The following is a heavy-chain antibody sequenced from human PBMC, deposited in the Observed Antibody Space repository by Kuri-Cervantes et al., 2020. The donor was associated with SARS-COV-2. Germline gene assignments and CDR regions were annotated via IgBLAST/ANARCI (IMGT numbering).Heavy chain of an antibody. CDR1: GYTFTSYA. CDR2: ISAYNGNT. J-gene: IGHJ4*02. Sequence: ASVKVSCKASGYTFTSYAMHWVRQAPGQRLEWMGWISAYNGNTNYAQKLQGRVTMTTDTSTSTAYMELRSLRSDDTAVYYCARYEIGERDSSSSYDYWGQGTLVTVSS. D-gene: IGHD6-6*01. CDR3: ARYEIGERDSSSSYDY. V-gene: IGHV1-18*01.